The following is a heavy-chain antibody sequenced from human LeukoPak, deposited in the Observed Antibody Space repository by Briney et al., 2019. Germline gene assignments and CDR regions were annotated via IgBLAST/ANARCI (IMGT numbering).Heavy chain of an antibody. D-gene: IGHD3/OR15-3a*01. CDR2: ISFSGSYI. CDR1: GFTFSSYS. J-gene: IGHJ4*02. CDR3: ARGTGTGWRFDY. V-gene: IGHV3-21*01. Sequence: PGGSLRLSCAASGFTFSSYSMNWVRQAPGKGLEWVSSISFSGSYIYYADSVKGRFTISRDNAKNSVYLQMNSLRDDDTAVYYCARGTGTGWRFDYWGQGTLVTVSS.